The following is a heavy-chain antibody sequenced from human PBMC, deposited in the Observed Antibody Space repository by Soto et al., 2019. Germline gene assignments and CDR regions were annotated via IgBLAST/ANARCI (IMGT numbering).Heavy chain of an antibody. D-gene: IGHD3-3*01. Sequence: VQLVESGGGLVKPGGSLRLSCAVSGFTFSNAWMDWVRQAPGKGLEWVGRIKSHSDGGTTDYAAPVKGRISILRDDSKSTLYLQMDSLKTEDTAVYYCTTDWNFFHLWGQGTLVTVSS. J-gene: IGHJ4*02. CDR2: IKSHSDGGTT. CDR3: TTDWNFFHL. V-gene: IGHV3-15*07. CDR1: GFTFSNAW.